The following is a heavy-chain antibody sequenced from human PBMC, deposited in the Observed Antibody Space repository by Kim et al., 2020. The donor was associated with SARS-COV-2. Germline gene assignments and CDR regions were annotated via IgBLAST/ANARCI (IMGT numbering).Heavy chain of an antibody. CDR3: ASVCSSTSCSKTYNWFDP. CDR2: INPNSGGT. Sequence: ASVKVSCKASGYTFTGYYMHWVRQAPGQGLEWMGWINPNSGGTNYAQKFQGRVTMTRDTSISTAYMELSRLRSDDTAVYYCASVCSSTSCSKTYNWFDPWGQGTLVTVSS. CDR1: GYTFTGYY. V-gene: IGHV1-2*02. J-gene: IGHJ5*02. D-gene: IGHD2-2*01.